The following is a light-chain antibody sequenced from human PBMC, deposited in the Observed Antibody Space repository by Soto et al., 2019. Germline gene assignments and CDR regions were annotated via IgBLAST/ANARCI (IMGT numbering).Light chain of an antibody. CDR3: QQYGRSLT. Sequence: EIVLTQSPGTLSLSPGERATLSCRASQSVTNSYLSWYQQKPGQAPRLFIYASSRRATGIPDRFSGSGSGTDFPLTISRLQAEDFAVYYCQQYGRSLTFGGGTKVEIK. CDR2: ASS. V-gene: IGKV3-20*01. CDR1: QSVTNSY. J-gene: IGKJ4*01.